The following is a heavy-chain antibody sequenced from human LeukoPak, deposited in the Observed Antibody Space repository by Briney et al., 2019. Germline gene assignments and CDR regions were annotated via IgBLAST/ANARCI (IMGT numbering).Heavy chain of an antibody. D-gene: IGHD6-13*01. Sequence: SETLSLTCTVSGGSISSSSYYWGWIRQPPGKGLEWIGSIYYSGSTYYNPSLKSRVTISVDTSKNQFSLKLSSATAADTAVYYCARQGYSSSWLPYYFDYWGQGTLVTVSS. CDR2: IYYSGST. CDR1: GGSISSSSYY. V-gene: IGHV4-39*01. CDR3: ARQGYSSSWLPYYFDY. J-gene: IGHJ4*02.